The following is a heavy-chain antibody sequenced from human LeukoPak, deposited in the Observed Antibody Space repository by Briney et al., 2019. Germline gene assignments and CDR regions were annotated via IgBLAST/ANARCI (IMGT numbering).Heavy chain of an antibody. CDR2: IKKDGSEK. CDR1: GFTFSSHW. CDR3: ARAIPGIAAAGIGY. Sequence: GGSLRLSCAATGFTFSSHWMSWVRQAPGKGLEWVANIKKDGSEKYYVDAVKGRFTISRDNAKTSLYLQMNSLRAEDTAVYYCARAIPGIAAAGIGYWGQGTLVTVSS. D-gene: IGHD6-13*01. J-gene: IGHJ4*02. V-gene: IGHV3-7*01.